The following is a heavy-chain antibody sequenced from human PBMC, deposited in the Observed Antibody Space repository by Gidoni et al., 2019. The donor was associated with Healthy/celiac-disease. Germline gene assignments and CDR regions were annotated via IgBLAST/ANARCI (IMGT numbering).Heavy chain of an antibody. CDR2: IYWDDDK. CDR1: GFSLSTSGVG. D-gene: IGHD3-22*01. Sequence: QITLQESGPTLVKPTQTLTLTCTFSGFSLSTSGVGVGWIRQPPGKALVWLALIYWDDDKRYSPSLKSRLTITKDTSKNQVVLTMTNMDPVDTATYYCARLYYDNPFDYWGQGTLVTVSS. J-gene: IGHJ4*02. V-gene: IGHV2-5*02. CDR3: ARLYYDNPFDY.